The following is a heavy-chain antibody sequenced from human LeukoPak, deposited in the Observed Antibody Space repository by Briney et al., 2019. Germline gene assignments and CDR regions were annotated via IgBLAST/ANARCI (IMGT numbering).Heavy chain of an antibody. Sequence: ASVKVSFKASGYTFSSFAISWVRQAPGQGLEWMGWISPYNGNTNYAQKLQGRVTMTTDTSTITAYMELRSLRSDDTAVYYCARSGESRGSAAFDIWGQGTMVTVSS. CDR2: ISPYNGNT. J-gene: IGHJ3*02. CDR3: ARSGESRGSAAFDI. V-gene: IGHV1-18*01. D-gene: IGHD3-22*01. CDR1: GYTFSSFA.